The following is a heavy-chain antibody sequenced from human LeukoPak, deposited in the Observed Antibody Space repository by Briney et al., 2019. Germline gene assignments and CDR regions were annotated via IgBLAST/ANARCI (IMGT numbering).Heavy chain of an antibody. V-gene: IGHV3-21*01. Sequence: PGGSLRLSCAASGFIFSNYNMNWVRQAPGKGLEWVSSITSSSSYIYYADSVKGRFTISRDNAKNSLYLQMNSLRAEDTAVYFCARDRGYTQDYWDQGTLVTVSS. J-gene: IGHJ4*02. CDR2: ITSSSSYI. D-gene: IGHD5-12*01. CDR3: ARDRGYTQDY. CDR1: GFIFSNYN.